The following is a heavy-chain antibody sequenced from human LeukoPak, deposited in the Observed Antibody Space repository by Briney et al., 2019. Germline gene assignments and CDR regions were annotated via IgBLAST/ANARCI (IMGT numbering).Heavy chain of an antibody. CDR2: MNPNSGNT. Sequence: ASVNVSCKASGYTFTSYDINWVRQATGQGLEWMGWMNPNSGNTGYAQKFQGRVTMTRNTSISTAYMELSSLRSEDTAVYYCARCPPIVVVTAGGYGMDVWGQGTTVTVSS. J-gene: IGHJ6*02. V-gene: IGHV1-8*01. D-gene: IGHD2-21*02. CDR1: GYTFTSYD. CDR3: ARCPPIVVVTAGGYGMDV.